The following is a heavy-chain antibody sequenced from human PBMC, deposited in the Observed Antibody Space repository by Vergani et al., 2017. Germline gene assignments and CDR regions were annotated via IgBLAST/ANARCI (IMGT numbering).Heavy chain of an antibody. CDR3: ARVDSSGYLLDDAFDI. J-gene: IGHJ3*02. CDR2: IYHSGST. D-gene: IGHD3-22*01. Sequence: VQLLESGGGLVQPGGSLRLSCAASGFTFSSYAMSWVRQAPGKGLEWIGSIYHSGSTYYNPSLKSRVTISVDTSKNQFSLKLSSVTAADTAVYYCARVDSSGYLLDDAFDIWGQGTMVTVSS. V-gene: IGHV4-38-2*01. CDR1: GFTFSSYA.